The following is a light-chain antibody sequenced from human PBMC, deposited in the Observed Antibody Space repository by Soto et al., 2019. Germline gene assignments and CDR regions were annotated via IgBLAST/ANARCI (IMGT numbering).Light chain of an antibody. CDR3: SAYSDIDTKV. CDR1: SSDVGAYIY. V-gene: IGLV2-14*03. Sequence: VLTQPASVSGSPGQSITISCGGTSSDVGAYIYVSWYQQFPGKAPKLILYEVNNRPSGVSNRSSGSKSGTTASLTISGLQPEDEADYYCSAYSDIDTKVFGTGTKVTVL. J-gene: IGLJ1*01. CDR2: EVN.